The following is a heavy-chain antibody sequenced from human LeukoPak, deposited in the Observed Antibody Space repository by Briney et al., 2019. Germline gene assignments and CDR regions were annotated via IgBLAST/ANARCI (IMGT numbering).Heavy chain of an antibody. CDR1: GFTFSSYA. CDR2: ISYDGSNK. Sequence: GRSLRLSCAASGFTFSSYAMHWVRQAPGKGLEWVAVISYDGSNKYYADSVKGRFTISRDNSKNTLYLQMNSLRAEDTAVYYCARGDSTMVRGVISVDYWGQGTLVTVSP. CDR3: ARGDSTMVRGVISVDY. V-gene: IGHV3-30-3*01. D-gene: IGHD3-10*01. J-gene: IGHJ4*02.